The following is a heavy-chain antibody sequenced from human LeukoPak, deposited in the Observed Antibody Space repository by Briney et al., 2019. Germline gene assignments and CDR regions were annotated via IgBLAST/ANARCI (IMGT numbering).Heavy chain of an antibody. J-gene: IGHJ5*02. Sequence: QAGGSLRLSCAASGFTFSSHAMTWVRQAPGKGLEWVSAITGSTYFADSVKGRFTIPRDSSKNTLYLQMNSLRAEDTAVYYCARYCSGGRCYSGLDPWGQGALVTVSS. CDR3: ARYCSGGRCYSGLDP. D-gene: IGHD2-15*01. CDR1: GFTFSSHA. V-gene: IGHV3-23*01. CDR2: ITGST.